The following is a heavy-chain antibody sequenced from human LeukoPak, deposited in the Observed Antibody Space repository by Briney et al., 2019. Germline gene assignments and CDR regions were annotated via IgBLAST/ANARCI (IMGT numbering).Heavy chain of an antibody. CDR1: GGSISSYY. D-gene: IGHD4-23*01. Sequence: SETLSLTCTVSGGSISSYYWSWIRQPPGKGLEWIGYIYYSGSTNYNPSLKSRVTISVDTSKNQFSLKLSSVTAADTAVYYCARETRGYGGNSYYFDYWGQGTLVTVSS. J-gene: IGHJ4*02. CDR3: ARETRGYGGNSYYFDY. V-gene: IGHV4-59*12. CDR2: IYYSGST.